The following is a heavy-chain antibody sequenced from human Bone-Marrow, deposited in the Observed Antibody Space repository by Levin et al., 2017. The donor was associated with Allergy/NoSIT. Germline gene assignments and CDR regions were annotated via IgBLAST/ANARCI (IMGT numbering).Heavy chain of an antibody. Sequence: SGGSLRLSCAASGFIFSNSVIDWVRQAPGKGLDWVSSIGGDDGSTVYADSVKGRFIISRDTSKNTLYLQMNSLRAEDTATYYCRWKVLGLTGVYFWGQGTLVTVSS. CDR2: IGGDDGST. J-gene: IGHJ4*02. CDR1: GFIFSNSV. CDR3: RWKVLGLTGVYF. D-gene: IGHD2/OR15-2a*01. V-gene: IGHV3-23*01.